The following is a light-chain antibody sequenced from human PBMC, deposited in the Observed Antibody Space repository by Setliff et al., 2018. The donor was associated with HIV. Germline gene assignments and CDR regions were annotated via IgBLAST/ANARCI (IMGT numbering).Light chain of an antibody. Sequence: AVVTQAPSLTVSPGGTVTLTCGSSTGAVTSGHYPYWFQQKPGQAPRTLIYDTTNKHSWTPARFSGSLLGDKAALTLSGAQPEDEAEYYCLLSYSGASGVFGAGTKV. J-gene: IGLJ1*01. CDR1: TGAVTSGHY. V-gene: IGLV7-46*01. CDR3: LLSYSGASGV. CDR2: DTT.